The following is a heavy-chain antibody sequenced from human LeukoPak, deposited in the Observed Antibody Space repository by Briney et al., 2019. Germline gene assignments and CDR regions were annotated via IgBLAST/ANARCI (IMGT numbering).Heavy chain of an antibody. J-gene: IGHJ4*02. D-gene: IGHD3-10*01. Sequence: GGSMRLSCPAYRFTFSSYAMSWVRQAPGNGLEWDSAIRSSGGSTYYANSVKGRFTISRDNSKNTLYLQMNSLRADDTAVYYCAKDASPIYYGSGSYFLPPFDYWGQGTLVTVSS. CDR2: IRSSGGST. CDR1: RFTFSSYA. CDR3: AKDASPIYYGSGSYFLPPFDY. V-gene: IGHV3-23*01.